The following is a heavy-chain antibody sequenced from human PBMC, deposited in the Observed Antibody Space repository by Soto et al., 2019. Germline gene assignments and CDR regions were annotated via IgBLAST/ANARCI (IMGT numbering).Heavy chain of an antibody. J-gene: IGHJ6*02. V-gene: IGHV1-69*12. CDR3: ARGGVVVDIRVKYDYGMDA. CDR1: GGTFSSYV. Sequence: QVQLVQSGAEVKKPGSSVKVSCKASGGTFSSYVINWVRQAPGEGLEWMGGIIPIFGTTNYAQKFQGRATITADESTRTAYMDLSGLRSEDTAVYYCARGGVVVDIRVKYDYGMDAWGQGTTVTVSS. CDR2: IIPIFGTT. D-gene: IGHD2-15*01.